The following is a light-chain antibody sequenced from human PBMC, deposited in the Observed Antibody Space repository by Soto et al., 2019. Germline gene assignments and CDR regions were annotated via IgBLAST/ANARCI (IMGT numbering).Light chain of an antibody. Sequence: EIVLTQSPGTLSLSPGERATLSCRASQSVSSNYLAWYQQKPGQAPKLLIYVASSGATGIPDRFSRSGSGTDFTRSISRLATRDFEVYYCQQYGSASRTFSQDAKVEIK. CDR1: QSVSSNY. CDR2: VAS. CDR3: QQYGSASRT. V-gene: IGKV3-20*01. J-gene: IGKJ1*01.